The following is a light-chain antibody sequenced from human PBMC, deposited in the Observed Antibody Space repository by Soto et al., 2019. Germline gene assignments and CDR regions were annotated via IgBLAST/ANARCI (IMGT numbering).Light chain of an antibody. CDR1: QRISSY. CDR3: LQSYTAPQT. CDR2: AAA. Sequence: DIQMTQSPSSLSASVGDRVTITCRTSQRISSYLKWYQQKPGAAPKLLMYAAAILHFGVPSRFSRSGSGTDVPLTISSLQPEDFATYYFLQSYTAPQTFGQGTKVEIK. V-gene: IGKV1-39*01. J-gene: IGKJ1*01.